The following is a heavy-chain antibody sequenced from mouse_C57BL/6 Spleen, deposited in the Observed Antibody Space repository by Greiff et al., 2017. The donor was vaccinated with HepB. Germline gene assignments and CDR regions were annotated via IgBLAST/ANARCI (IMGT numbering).Heavy chain of an antibody. CDR3: AYYDYDVAEIYYAMDY. V-gene: IGHV1-81*01. CDR2: IYPRSGNT. CDR1: GYTFTSYG. D-gene: IGHD2-4*01. Sequence: QVQLKQSGAELARPGASVKLSCKASGYTFTSYGISWVKQRTGQGLEWIGEIYPRSGNTYYNEKFKGKATLTADKSSSTAYMELRSLTSEDSAVYFCAYYDYDVAEIYYAMDYWGQGTSVTVSS. J-gene: IGHJ4*01.